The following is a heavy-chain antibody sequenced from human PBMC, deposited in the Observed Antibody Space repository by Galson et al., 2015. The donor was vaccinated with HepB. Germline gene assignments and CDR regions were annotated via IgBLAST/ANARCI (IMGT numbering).Heavy chain of an antibody. J-gene: IGHJ4*02. Sequence: SVKVSCKASGGTFSSYTISWVRQAPGQGLEWMGRIIPILGIANYAQKFQGRVTITADKSTSTAYMELSSLRSEDTAVYYCARDSRYDILTGYYSDYWGQGTLVTVSS. V-gene: IGHV1-69*04. D-gene: IGHD3-9*01. CDR2: IIPILGIA. CDR3: ARDSRYDILTGYYSDY. CDR1: GGTFSSYT.